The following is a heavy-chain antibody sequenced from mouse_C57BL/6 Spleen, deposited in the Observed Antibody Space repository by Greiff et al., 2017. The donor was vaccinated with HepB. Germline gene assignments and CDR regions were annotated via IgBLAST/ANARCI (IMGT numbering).Heavy chain of an antibody. Sequence: VQLKESGPELVKPGASVKISCKASGYSFTGYYMNWVKQSPEKSLEWIGEINPSTGGTTYNQKFKAKATLTVDKSSSTAYMQLKSLTSEDSAVYYCAREGLRDYFDYWGQGTTLTVSS. CDR3: AREGLRDYFDY. CDR1: GYSFTGYY. J-gene: IGHJ2*01. D-gene: IGHD2-4*01. V-gene: IGHV1-42*01. CDR2: INPSTGGT.